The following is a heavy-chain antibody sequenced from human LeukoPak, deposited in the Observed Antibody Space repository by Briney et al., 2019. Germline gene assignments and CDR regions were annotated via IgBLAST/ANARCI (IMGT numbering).Heavy chain of an antibody. CDR1: GGSISSYY. CDR2: IYYSGST. V-gene: IGHV4-59*01. CDR3: ARGRGTTVTTARFDH. Sequence: SETLSLTCTVSGGSISSYYWSWIRQPPGKGLEWIGYIYYSGSTNYNPSLKSRVTISVDTSKNQFSLKLSSVTAADTAVYYCARGRGTTVTTARFDHWGQGTLVTVSS. D-gene: IGHD4-17*01. J-gene: IGHJ4*02.